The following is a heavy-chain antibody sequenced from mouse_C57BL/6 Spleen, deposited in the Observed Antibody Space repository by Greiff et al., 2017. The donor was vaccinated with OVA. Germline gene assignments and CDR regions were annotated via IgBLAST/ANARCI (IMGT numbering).Heavy chain of an antibody. Sequence: QVQLQQPGAELVKPGASVTMSCKASGYTFTSYWITWVQQRPGQGLEWIGDIYPGSGSTNYNEKFKSKATLTVDTSSSTAYMQLSSLTSEDAAVYYGARLDYGSSYGFAYWGQGTLVTVSA. CDR3: ARLDYGSSYGFAY. V-gene: IGHV1-55*01. J-gene: IGHJ3*01. CDR2: IYPGSGST. CDR1: GYTFTSYW. D-gene: IGHD1-1*01.